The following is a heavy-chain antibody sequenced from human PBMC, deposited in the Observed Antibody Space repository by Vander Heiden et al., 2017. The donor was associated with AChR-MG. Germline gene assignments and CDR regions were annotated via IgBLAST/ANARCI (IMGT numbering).Heavy chain of an antibody. J-gene: IGHJ4*02. CDR2: IYYSGST. V-gene: IGHV4-59*01. Sequence: QVQLQESGPGLVKPSETLSLTCTVSGGSISRYYRSWIRQPPGKGLDWIGYIYYSGSTNYNPSLKSRVTISVDTSKNQFSLKLSSVTAADTAVYYCARGGGVYCSGGSCYLFPFDYWGQGTLVTVSS. D-gene: IGHD2-15*01. CDR1: GGSISRYY. CDR3: ARGGGVYCSGGSCYLFPFDY.